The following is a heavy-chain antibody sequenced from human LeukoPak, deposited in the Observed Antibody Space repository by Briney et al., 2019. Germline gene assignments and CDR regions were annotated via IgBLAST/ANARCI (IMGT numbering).Heavy chain of an antibody. V-gene: IGHV1-69*13. J-gene: IGHJ4*02. D-gene: IGHD1-26*01. CDR2: IIPIFGTA. CDR3: AREGEEVGLDGFDY. Sequence: ASVKVSCKASGGTFSSYAISWVRQAPGQGLEWMGGIIPIFGTANYAQKFQGRVTITADESTSTAYIELSSLRSEDTAVYYCAREGEEVGLDGFDYWGQGTLVTVSS. CDR1: GGTFSSYA.